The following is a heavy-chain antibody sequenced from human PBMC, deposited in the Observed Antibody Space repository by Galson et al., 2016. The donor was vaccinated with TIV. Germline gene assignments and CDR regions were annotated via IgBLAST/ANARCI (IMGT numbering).Heavy chain of an antibody. CDR3: KRDRGGMTMILVVDYYFGMDV. CDR1: GYTFNKYG. Sequence: SVKVSCKASGYTFNKYGVSWVRQAPGQGLEWMGWISAYSGDTNYAQKFQGRVTMTTDTYTSTAYMDLRSLRSDDTAVYYCKRDRGGMTMILVVDYYFGMDVWGQGTTVTVSS. D-gene: IGHD3-22*01. J-gene: IGHJ6*02. CDR2: ISAYSGDT. V-gene: IGHV1-18*04.